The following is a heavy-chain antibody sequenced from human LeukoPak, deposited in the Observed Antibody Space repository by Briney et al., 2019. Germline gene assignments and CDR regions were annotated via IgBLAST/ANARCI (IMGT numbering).Heavy chain of an antibody. V-gene: IGHV1-8*01. J-gene: IGHJ4*02. CDR2: MNPNSGNT. Sequence: GASVKVSCKASGYTFTSYDINWVRQATGQGLEWMGWMNPNSGNTRYAQKFQGRVTMTRNTSISTAYMELSSLRSEDTAVYYCARAARYYGSGSYYQYYFDYWGQGTLVTVSS. CDR3: ARAARYYGSGSYYQYYFDY. CDR1: GYTFTSYD. D-gene: IGHD3-10*01.